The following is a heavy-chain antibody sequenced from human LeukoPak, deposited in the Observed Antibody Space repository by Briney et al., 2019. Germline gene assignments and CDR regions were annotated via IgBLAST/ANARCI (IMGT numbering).Heavy chain of an antibody. CDR2: ISYDGSNK. V-gene: IGHV3-30-3*01. CDR3: ARALRLWRDAFDI. J-gene: IGHJ3*02. D-gene: IGHD2-21*01. CDR1: GFTFSSYA. Sequence: PGGSLRLSCAASGFTFSSYAMHWVRQAPGKGLEWVAVISYDGSNKYYADSVKGRFTISRDNAKNSLYLQMNSLRAEDTAVYYCARALRLWRDAFDIWGQGTMVTVSS.